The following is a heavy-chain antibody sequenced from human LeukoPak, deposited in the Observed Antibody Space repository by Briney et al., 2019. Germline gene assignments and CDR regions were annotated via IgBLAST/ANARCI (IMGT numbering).Heavy chain of an antibody. J-gene: IGHJ4*02. D-gene: IGHD2-15*01. CDR2: IYSSGST. CDR3: ARGLESCSSGSCFKD. Sequence: PGGSLRLSCAASGFIVSSSYMSWVRQAPGKGLEWVSLIYSSGSTYYTASVKGRFTISRDHSKNTLYLQMNSLRAEDAALYYCARGLESCSSGSCFKDWGQGTLVTVSS. V-gene: IGHV3-53*01. CDR1: GFIVSSSY.